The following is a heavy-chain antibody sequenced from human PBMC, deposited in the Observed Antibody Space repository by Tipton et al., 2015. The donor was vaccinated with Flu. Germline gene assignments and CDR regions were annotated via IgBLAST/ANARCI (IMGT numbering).Heavy chain of an antibody. V-gene: IGHV4-38-2*02. Sequence: TLSLTCTVSGGSISSYYWGWIRQPPGKGLEWIGSIYHTGSTHYNPSLKSRVTISVDTSKNQFSLKLSSVTAADTAVYYCARLSGSYALDYWGQGTLVTVSS. CDR2: IYHTGST. CDR1: GGSISSYY. D-gene: IGHD1-26*01. J-gene: IGHJ4*02. CDR3: ARLSGSYALDY.